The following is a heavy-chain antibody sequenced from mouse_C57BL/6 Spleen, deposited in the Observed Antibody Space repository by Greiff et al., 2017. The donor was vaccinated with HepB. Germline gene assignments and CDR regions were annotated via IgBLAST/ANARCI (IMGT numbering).Heavy chain of an antibody. Sequence: VQLVESGAELVKPGASVKMSCKASGYTFTTYPIEWMKQNHGKSLEWIGNFHPYNDDTKYNEKFKGKATLTVEKSSSTVYLELSRLTSDDSAVYYCARGAYYGSGAMDYWGQGTSVTVSS. CDR3: ARGAYYGSGAMDY. CDR2: FHPYNDDT. J-gene: IGHJ4*01. V-gene: IGHV1-47*01. CDR1: GYTFTTYP. D-gene: IGHD1-1*01.